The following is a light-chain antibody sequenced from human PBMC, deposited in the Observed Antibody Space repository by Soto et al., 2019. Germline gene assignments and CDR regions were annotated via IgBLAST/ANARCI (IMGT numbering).Light chain of an antibody. Sequence: ESVLTQSPATRSLSPGERATLSCRASQSVSSYLAWYQQKPGQAPRLLIYDASNRATGIPARFSGSESGTDFTLTISSLEPEDFAVYYCQQRSNWPPITFGQGTRLEIK. J-gene: IGKJ5*01. V-gene: IGKV3-11*01. CDR3: QQRSNWPPIT. CDR1: QSVSSY. CDR2: DAS.